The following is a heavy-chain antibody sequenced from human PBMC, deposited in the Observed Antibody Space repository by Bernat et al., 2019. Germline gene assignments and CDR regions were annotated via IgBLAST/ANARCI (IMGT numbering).Heavy chain of an antibody. Sequence: EVQLLESGGGLVQPGGSLTLSCAASGFTFSNYGMSWVRQAPGKGLEWVSGLSGTGGSTNYADSVKGRFTISRDNSKSTLYLQMNSLRAEDTALYCCAKNKKDLDYWGQGTLVTVSS. CDR2: LSGTGGST. CDR1: GFTFSNYG. V-gene: IGHV3-23*01. D-gene: IGHD1/OR15-1a*01. CDR3: AKNKKDLDY. J-gene: IGHJ4*02.